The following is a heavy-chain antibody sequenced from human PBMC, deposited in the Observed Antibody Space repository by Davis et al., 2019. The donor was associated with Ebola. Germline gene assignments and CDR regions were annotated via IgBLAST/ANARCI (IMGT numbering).Heavy chain of an antibody. V-gene: IGHV4-59*01. D-gene: IGHD2/OR15-2a*01. CDR1: GGSISSYY. Sequence: PSETLSLTCTVSGGSISSYYWSWIRQPPGKGLEWIGYIYYSGSTNYNPSLKSRVTISVDTSKNQFSLKLSSVTAADTAVYYCASNKENWYFDLWGRGTLVTVSS. CDR3: ASNKENWYFDL. J-gene: IGHJ2*01. CDR2: IYYSGST.